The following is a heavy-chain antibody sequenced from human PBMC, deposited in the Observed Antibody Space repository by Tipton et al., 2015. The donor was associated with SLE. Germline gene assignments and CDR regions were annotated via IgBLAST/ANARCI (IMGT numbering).Heavy chain of an antibody. Sequence: SLRLSCAASAFTFSNYGMHWVRQAPGKGLEWVAHIRYDGSNKYYADSVKGRFTISRDNSKNTLYLQMNSLRAEDTAVYYCAKDWIEWLSQGLFDYWGQGTLVTVSS. J-gene: IGHJ4*02. CDR2: IRYDGSNK. CDR3: AKDWIEWLSQGLFDY. V-gene: IGHV3-30*02. CDR1: AFTFSNYG. D-gene: IGHD3-3*01.